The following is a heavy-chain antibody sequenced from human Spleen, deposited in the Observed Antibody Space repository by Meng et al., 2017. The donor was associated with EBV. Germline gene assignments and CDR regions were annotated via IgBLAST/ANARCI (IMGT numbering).Heavy chain of an antibody. CDR2: INPGDGTT. J-gene: IGHJ4*02. CDR3: AKYHGLDY. Sequence: QVQLLQAGAEVKNLGALVILSCKASGYTLTRYYVHWVRQAPGQGLEWMGIINPGDGTTKYAQKFQGRVTMTTDTSTSTAYMELRSLRSDDTAVYYCAKYHGLDYWGQGTLVTVSS. D-gene: IGHD5-24*01. V-gene: IGHV1-46*01. CDR1: GYTLTRYY.